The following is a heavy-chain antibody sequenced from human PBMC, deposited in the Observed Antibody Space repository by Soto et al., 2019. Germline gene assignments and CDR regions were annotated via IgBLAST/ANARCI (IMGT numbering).Heavy chain of an antibody. CDR2: ISYDGSNK. CDR3: AKDQIYSYGSVLDY. D-gene: IGHD5-18*01. Sequence: QVQLVESGGGVVQPGRSLRLSCAASGFTFSSYGMHWVRQAPGKGLEWVAVISYDGSNKYYADSVKGRFTISRDNSKNTLYQQMNSLRAEDTAVYYCAKDQIYSYGSVLDYWGQGTLVTVSS. V-gene: IGHV3-30*18. J-gene: IGHJ4*02. CDR1: GFTFSSYG.